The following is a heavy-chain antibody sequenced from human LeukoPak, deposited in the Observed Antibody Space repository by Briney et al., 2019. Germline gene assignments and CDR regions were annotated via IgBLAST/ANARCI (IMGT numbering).Heavy chain of an antibody. D-gene: IGHD5-12*01. CDR3: ARVKLDIVATIPQPYYYYMDV. J-gene: IGHJ6*03. CDR1: GGSISSSNW. V-gene: IGHV4-4*02. CDR2: IYHSGST. Sequence: SETLSLTCAVSGGSISSSNWWSWVRQPPGKGLEWIGEIYHSGSTNYNPSLKSRVTISVDKSKNQFSLKLSSVTAADTAVYYCARVKLDIVATIPQPYYYYMDVWGKGTTVTVSS.